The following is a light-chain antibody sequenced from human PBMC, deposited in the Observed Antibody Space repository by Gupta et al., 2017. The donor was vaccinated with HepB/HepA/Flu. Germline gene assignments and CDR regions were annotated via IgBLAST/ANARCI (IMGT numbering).Light chain of an antibody. J-gene: IGKJ4*01. CDR3: QQSIRDPLT. V-gene: IGKV1-12*01. CDR2: LAS. CDR1: QNIFSW. Sequence: DIQITPSPSSVSASVGDRLTITCRASQNIFSWLAWYQQKPGKAPKLLISLASIVQSGVPSRFSGSGSGTECTLTITSLQPEDFGTYFGQQSIRDPLTFGGGTKVEIK.